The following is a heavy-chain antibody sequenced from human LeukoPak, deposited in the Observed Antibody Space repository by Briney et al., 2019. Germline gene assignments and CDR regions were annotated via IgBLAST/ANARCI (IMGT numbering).Heavy chain of an antibody. J-gene: IGHJ6*03. CDR1: GGSFSGYY. CDR3: ARRGCSSTSCYSYGYYYMDV. Sequence: SETLSLTCAVYGGSFSGYYWSWIRQPPGKGLEWIGEINHSGSTNYNPSLKSRVTISVDTSKNQFSLKLSSVTAADTAVYYCARRGCSSTSCYSYGYYYMDVWGKGTTVTVSS. V-gene: IGHV4-34*01. D-gene: IGHD2-2*02. CDR2: INHSGST.